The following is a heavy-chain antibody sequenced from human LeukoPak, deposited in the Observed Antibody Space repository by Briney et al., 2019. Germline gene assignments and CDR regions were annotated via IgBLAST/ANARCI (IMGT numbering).Heavy chain of an antibody. CDR1: GFTFSSRE. Sequence: PGGSLRLSCAASGFTFSSREMNWVRQAPGEGLEWVSYISGSGDTIYYADSVKGRFTISRDNAKNSLYLQMNSLRADDTAVYYCAKGKWYPDYWGQGILVTVSS. CDR2: ISGSGDTI. J-gene: IGHJ4*02. CDR3: AKGKWYPDY. D-gene: IGHD2-15*01. V-gene: IGHV3-48*03.